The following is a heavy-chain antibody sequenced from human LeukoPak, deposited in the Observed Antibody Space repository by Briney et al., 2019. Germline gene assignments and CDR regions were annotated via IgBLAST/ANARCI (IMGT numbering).Heavy chain of an antibody. D-gene: IGHD2-2*01. CDR2: ISGSGGST. Sequence: GSLRLSCAASGFTFSSYAMSWVRQAPGKGLEWVSAISGSGGSTYYADPVKGRFTISRDNSKNTLYLQMNSLRAEDTAVYYCATPDVVVPAAITLGYWGQGTLVTVSS. CDR1: GFTFSSYA. CDR3: ATPDVVVPAAITLGY. J-gene: IGHJ4*02. V-gene: IGHV3-23*01.